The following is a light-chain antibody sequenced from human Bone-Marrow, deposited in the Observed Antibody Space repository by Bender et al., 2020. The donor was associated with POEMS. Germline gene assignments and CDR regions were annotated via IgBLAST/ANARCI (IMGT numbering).Light chain of an antibody. V-gene: IGLV1-40*01. Sequence: QSVLTQPPSVSGAPGQRVTIPCTGNNSNIGAGSRVHWYRQLPGTAPKLLIYENDLRPSGVPGRFSGSKSGTSASLAISDIQSEDEGDYYCSSWDDSLSGWVFGGGTKLTVL. J-gene: IGLJ3*02. CDR3: SSWDDSLSGWV. CDR1: NSNIGAGSR. CDR2: END.